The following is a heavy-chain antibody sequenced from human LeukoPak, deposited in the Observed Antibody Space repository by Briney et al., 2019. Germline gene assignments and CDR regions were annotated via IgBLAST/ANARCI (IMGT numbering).Heavy chain of an antibody. Sequence: GSLRLSCAASGFTFSSYSMNWVRQAPGKGLEWVSSISISSSYIYYADSVKGRFTISRDNAKNSLYLQMNSLRAEDTAVYYCAVPVWVAAAKNWFDPWGQGTLVTVS. D-gene: IGHD6-13*01. J-gene: IGHJ5*02. CDR3: AVPVWVAAAKNWFDP. V-gene: IGHV3-21*01. CDR1: GFTFSSYS. CDR2: ISISSSYI.